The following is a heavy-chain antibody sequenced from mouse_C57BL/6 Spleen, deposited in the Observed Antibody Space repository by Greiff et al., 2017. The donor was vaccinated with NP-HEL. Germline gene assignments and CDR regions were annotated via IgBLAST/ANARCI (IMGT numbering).Heavy chain of an antibody. Sequence: VQLQQPGAELVKPGASVKLSCKASGYTFTSYWMHWVKQRPGRGLEWIGRIDPNSGGTKYNGKFKGKATLTADKSSSTAYMQLSSLTSEDSAVYFCAKFTTVVDWYFDVWGTGTTVTVSS. V-gene: IGHV1-62-3*01. CDR1: GYTFTSYW. D-gene: IGHD1-1*01. CDR2: IDPNSGGT. J-gene: IGHJ1*03. CDR3: AKFTTVVDWYFDV.